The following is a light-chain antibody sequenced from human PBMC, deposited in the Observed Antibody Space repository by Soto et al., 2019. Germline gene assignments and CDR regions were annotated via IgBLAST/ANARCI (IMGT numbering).Light chain of an antibody. CDR1: SSDIGRYNY. V-gene: IGLV2-14*01. CDR3: ASYTSTNTLVV. Sequence: QSALTQPASVSGSPGQSITISCTGTSSDIGRYNYVSWYQQHPGKAPRLVISGVNKRPSGISNRFSGSKSGNTASLTISGLQADAEAIYYCASYTSTNTLVVFGGGTKVTVL. CDR2: GVN. J-gene: IGLJ2*01.